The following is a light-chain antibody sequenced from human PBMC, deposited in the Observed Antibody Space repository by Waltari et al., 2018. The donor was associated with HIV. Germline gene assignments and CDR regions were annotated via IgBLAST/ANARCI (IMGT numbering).Light chain of an antibody. J-gene: IGKJ1*01. V-gene: IGKV1-39*01. Sequence: DIQMTQSPSSLSASVGDRVTITCRASQSISNYLNWYQQKSGIAPKLLIYAASSLQSGDASRFSGSGSGTDFTLTISSVKPEDVATYYCQQSDSIPRTFGQGTKVEIK. CDR3: QQSDSIPRT. CDR2: AAS. CDR1: QSISNY.